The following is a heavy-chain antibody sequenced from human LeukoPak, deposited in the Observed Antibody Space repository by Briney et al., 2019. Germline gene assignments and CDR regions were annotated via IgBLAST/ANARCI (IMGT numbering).Heavy chain of an antibody. V-gene: IGHV4-59*01. CDR3: ALYGSGSYFDY. Sequence: SETLSLTCTVSGGSISSYYWSWIRQPPGKGLEWIWYIYYSGSTNYNPSLKSRVTISVDTSKNQFSLKLSSVTAADTAVYYCALYGSGSYFDYWGQGTLVTVSS. D-gene: IGHD3-10*01. J-gene: IGHJ4*02. CDR2: IYYSGST. CDR1: GGSISSYY.